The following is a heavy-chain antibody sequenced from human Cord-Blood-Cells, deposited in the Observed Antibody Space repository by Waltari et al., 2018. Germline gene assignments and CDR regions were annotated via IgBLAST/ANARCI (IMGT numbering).Heavy chain of an antibody. J-gene: IGHJ3*02. V-gene: IGHV1-69*12. CDR2: MSPNCGTA. Sequence: QVQLVQSGAEVKKPGSSVKVSCKASGGTFSSYAISWVRQAPGQGLEWMGGMSPNCGTASYAQECQGRVTITADESTSTAYMELSSLRSEDTAVYYWARVVGDTGDDAFDIWGQGTMVTVSS. CDR1: GGTFSSYA. D-gene: IGHD2-15*01. CDR3: ARVVGDTGDDAFDI.